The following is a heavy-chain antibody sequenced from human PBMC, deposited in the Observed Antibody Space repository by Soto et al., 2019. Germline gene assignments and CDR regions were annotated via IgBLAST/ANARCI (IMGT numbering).Heavy chain of an antibody. CDR3: AVLSTTAHFDL. J-gene: IGHJ4*02. Sequence: GGSLRLSCSASGFTFTDYTFNWVRQAPGKGLEWVSSISSTHAYIYYADSVKGRFTISRDNANNSLYLHMNSLRAEDTAVYYRAVLSTTAHFDLWGQGTLVTVSS. CDR1: GFTFTDYT. CDR2: ISSTHAYI. V-gene: IGHV3-21*01. D-gene: IGHD1-26*01.